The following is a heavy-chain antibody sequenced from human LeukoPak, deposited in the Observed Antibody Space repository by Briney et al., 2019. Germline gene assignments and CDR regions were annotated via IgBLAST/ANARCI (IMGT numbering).Heavy chain of an antibody. V-gene: IGHV1-69*01. J-gene: IGHJ4*02. Sequence: SVKVSCKASGGTFSSYAISWVRQAPGQGLEWTGGIIPIFGTANYAQKFQGRATITADESTSTAYMELSSLRSEDTAVYYCAREGDIVATIDWGQGTLVTVSS. CDR2: IIPIFGTA. CDR3: AREGDIVATID. D-gene: IGHD5-12*01. CDR1: GGTFSSYA.